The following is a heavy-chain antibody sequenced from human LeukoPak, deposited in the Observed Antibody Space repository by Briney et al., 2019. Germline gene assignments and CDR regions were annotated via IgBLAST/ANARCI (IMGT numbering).Heavy chain of an antibody. J-gene: IGHJ4*02. D-gene: IGHD1-14*01. CDR1: GFTFRTNG. CDR3: AKDLATRYTLDY. Sequence: GGSLRLSCAASGFTFRTNGMHWARQAPGKGLEWVAGISYDGNEKFYADSVKGRFTISRDNSKNTLDLQMNSLRAEDTAVYYCAKDLATRYTLDYWGQGTLVTVSS. CDR2: ISYDGNEK. V-gene: IGHV3-30*18.